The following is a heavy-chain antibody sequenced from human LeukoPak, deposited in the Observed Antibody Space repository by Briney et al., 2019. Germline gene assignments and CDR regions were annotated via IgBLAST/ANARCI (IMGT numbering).Heavy chain of an antibody. CDR3: ARGRFAELLFDI. Sequence: SETLSLTCTVAGYSISSGYYWGWLRRSPGKGREWIASIYHTGETHYHPSLKSRVSISVDTSNNQFSLRSTSATAADTAMYYCARGRFAELLFDIWGQGTLVTVSS. CDR2: IYHTGET. D-gene: IGHD3-10*01. J-gene: IGHJ4*02. V-gene: IGHV4-38-2*02. CDR1: GYSISSGYY.